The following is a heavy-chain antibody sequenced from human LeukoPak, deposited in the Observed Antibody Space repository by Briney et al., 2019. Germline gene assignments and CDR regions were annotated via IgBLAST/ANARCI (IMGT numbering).Heavy chain of an antibody. V-gene: IGHV4-59*01. CDR1: CGSISTYY. CDR3: ARSSGSRYYIDY. J-gene: IGHJ4*02. Sequence: SETLSLTCTVSCGSISTYYWTWIRQPPGKSLEWIEFIHYTGSTNYNPSLKSRVTISVDTSKNQFSLKLNSVTAADTAVYYCARSSGSRYYIDYWGQGTLVTVSS. CDR2: IHYTGST. D-gene: IGHD1-26*01.